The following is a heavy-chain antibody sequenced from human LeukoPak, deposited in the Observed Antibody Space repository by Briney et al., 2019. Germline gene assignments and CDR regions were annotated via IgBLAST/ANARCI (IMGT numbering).Heavy chain of an antibody. CDR1: GFTFSSYS. CDR3: AREAVDTATTLWFDP. CDR2: ISSSSSTI. Sequence: GGSLRLSCAASGFTFSSYSMNWVRQAPGKGLEWVSYISSSSSTIYYADSVKGRFTISRDNAKNSLYLQMNSPRAEDTAVYYCAREAVDTATTLWFDPWGQGTLVTVSS. J-gene: IGHJ5*02. D-gene: IGHD5-18*01. V-gene: IGHV3-48*01.